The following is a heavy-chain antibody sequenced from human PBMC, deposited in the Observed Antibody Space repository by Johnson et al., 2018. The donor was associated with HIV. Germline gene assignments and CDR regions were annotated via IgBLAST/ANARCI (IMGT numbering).Heavy chain of an antibody. CDR1: GFTVSSNY. CDR3: ARDDYRHAFDI. D-gene: IGHD4-11*01. J-gene: IGHJ3*02. CDR2: IYSGGST. Sequence: VQLVESGGGLVQPGRSLRLSCAASGFTVSSNYMSWVRQAPGKGLEWVSVIYSGGSTYYADSVKGRFTISRDNSKNTLYLQMNSLRAEDTAVYYCARDDYRHAFDIWGQGTMVTVSS. V-gene: IGHV3-66*01.